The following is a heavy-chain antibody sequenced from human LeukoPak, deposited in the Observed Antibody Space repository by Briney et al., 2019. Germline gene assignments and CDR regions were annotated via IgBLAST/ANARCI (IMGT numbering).Heavy chain of an antibody. D-gene: IGHD4-23*01. CDR3: AGGDDYGGNSIFY. J-gene: IGHJ4*02. CDR1: GYTVTGYY. Sequence: ASVKVSCKASGYTVTGYYMHWVRQAPGQGLELRGWINPNSGGTNYAQKFQGRVTMTRDTSITTAYLELSSPRSDDTAVYYCAGGDDYGGNSIFYWGQGTLVTVSS. V-gene: IGHV1-2*02. CDR2: INPNSGGT.